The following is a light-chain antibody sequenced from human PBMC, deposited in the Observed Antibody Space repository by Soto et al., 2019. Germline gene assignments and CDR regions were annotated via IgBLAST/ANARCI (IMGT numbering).Light chain of an antibody. J-gene: IGKJ1*01. Sequence: EVVLTKKQGTLSLSPGERVTLSCRASPSVSGSNLAWYQQKPGQAPRLVIYGASSRATGIPDRFSGSGSGTDFTLTISSLQPDDFATYYCQQYSSYTWTFGQVTKVDI. CDR2: GAS. CDR3: QQYSSYTWT. CDR1: PSVSGSN. V-gene: IGKV3-20*01.